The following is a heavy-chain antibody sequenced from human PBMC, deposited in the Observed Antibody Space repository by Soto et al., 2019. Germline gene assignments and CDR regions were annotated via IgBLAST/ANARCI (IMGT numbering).Heavy chain of an antibody. V-gene: IGHV1-46*01. Sequence: GASVKVSCKASGNTFTNYYIHGVRQAPGQGLEWMGTINPSGGHTTYSQNFLGRVTMTRDTSTSTLYMELTSLTSDDTAVYYCARGGHVVVVTAAFDSWGQGTLVTVSS. CDR3: ARGGHVVVVTAAFDS. CDR1: GNTFTNYY. J-gene: IGHJ4*02. CDR2: INPSGGHT. D-gene: IGHD2-21*02.